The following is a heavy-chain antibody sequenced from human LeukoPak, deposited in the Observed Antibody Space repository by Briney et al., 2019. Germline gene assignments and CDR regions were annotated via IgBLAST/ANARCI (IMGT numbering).Heavy chain of an antibody. J-gene: IGHJ4*02. CDR2: IYSGGST. V-gene: IGHV3-53*01. D-gene: IGHD3-9*01. CDR3: ARSVESYYDILTGPYGGGYFDY. CDR1: GFTVSSNY. Sequence: PGGSLRLSCAASGFTVSSNYMSWVRQAPGKGLEWVSVIYSGGSTYYADSVKGRFTISRDNSKNTLYLQMNSLRAEDTAVYYCARSVESYYDILTGPYGGGYFDYWGQGTLVTVSS.